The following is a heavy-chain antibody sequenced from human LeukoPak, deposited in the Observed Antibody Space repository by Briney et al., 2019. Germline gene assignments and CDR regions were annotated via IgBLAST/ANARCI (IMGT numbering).Heavy chain of an antibody. D-gene: IGHD2-2*03. CDR3: ARDFPGYCSSTSYPLGP. Sequence: GGSLRLSCAASGFTFSSYWMSWVRQAPGKGLEWVANIKQDGSEKYYVDSVKGRFTISRDNAKNSLYLQMNSLRAEDTAVYYCARDFPGYCSSTSYPLGPWGQGTLVTVSS. CDR1: GFTFSSYW. V-gene: IGHV3-7*01. J-gene: IGHJ5*02. CDR2: IKQDGSEK.